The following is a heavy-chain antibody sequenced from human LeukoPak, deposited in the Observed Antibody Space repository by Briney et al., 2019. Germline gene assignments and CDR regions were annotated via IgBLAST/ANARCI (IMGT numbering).Heavy chain of an antibody. D-gene: IGHD3-22*01. Sequence: GGSLRLSCAASGFTFSSYSMNWVRQAPGKGLEWVSSISSSSSYICYADSVKGRFTISRDNAKNSLYLQMNSLRAEDTAVYYCARDYYDSSGLDYWGQGTLVTVSS. CDR2: ISSSSSYI. CDR3: ARDYYDSSGLDY. V-gene: IGHV3-21*01. J-gene: IGHJ4*02. CDR1: GFTFSSYS.